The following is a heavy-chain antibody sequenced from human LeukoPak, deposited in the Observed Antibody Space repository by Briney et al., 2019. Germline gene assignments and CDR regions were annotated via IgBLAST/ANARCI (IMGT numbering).Heavy chain of an antibody. CDR1: GGSISSYY. CDR3: ARDVRQQQLVLGYYYYYYYMDV. V-gene: IGHV4-59*01. J-gene: IGHJ6*03. Sequence: SETLSLTCTVSGGSISSYYWSWIRQPPAKGLECMGYIYYSGSTNYNTSLNRRVTISVDTSKNQFALKLSSVTAADTAVYYCARDVRQQQLVLGYYYYYYYMDVWGKGTTVTVSS. CDR2: IYYSGST. D-gene: IGHD6-13*01.